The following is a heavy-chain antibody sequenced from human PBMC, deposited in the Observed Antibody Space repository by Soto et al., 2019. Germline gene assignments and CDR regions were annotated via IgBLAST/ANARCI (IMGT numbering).Heavy chain of an antibody. Sequence: GESLKISCKGSGYSFTSYWIGWVRQMPGKGLEWMGIIYPGDSDTRYSPSFQGQVTISADKSISTAYLQWSSLKASDTATYYCARMGPYCTNGVCYPYYYYGMDVWGQGTTVTVSS. V-gene: IGHV5-51*01. D-gene: IGHD2-8*01. CDR3: ARMGPYCTNGVCYPYYYYGMDV. CDR1: GYSFTSYW. CDR2: IYPGDSDT. J-gene: IGHJ6*02.